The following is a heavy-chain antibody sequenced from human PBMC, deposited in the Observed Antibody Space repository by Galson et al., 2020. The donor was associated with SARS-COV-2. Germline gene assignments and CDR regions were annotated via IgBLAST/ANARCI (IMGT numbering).Heavy chain of an antibody. D-gene: IGHD1-1*01. J-gene: IGHJ3*02. CDR2: ITKTGGST. V-gene: IGHV3-11*01. CDR3: ARPRDDNNYDAFDI. CDR1: GFTVTSNY. Sequence: GGSLRLSCAASGFTVTSNYMSWVRQAPGKGLEFVSYITKTGGSTYYGDSVKGRFTISRDNAKHSLYLQMNSLRVEDTAVYYCARPRDDNNYDAFDIWGQGTMVTVS.